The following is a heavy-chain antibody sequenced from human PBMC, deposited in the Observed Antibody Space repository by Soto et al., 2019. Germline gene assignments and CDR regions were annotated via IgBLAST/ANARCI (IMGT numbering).Heavy chain of an antibody. CDR3: AHRPVVVAASWVWFDP. V-gene: IGHV2-5*02. D-gene: IGHD2-15*01. CDR2: IYWDDDK. J-gene: IGHJ5*02. Sequence: SGPTLVKPTQTLTLTCTFSGFSLSTSGVGVGWIRQPPGKALEWLALIYWDDDKRYSPSLKSRLTITKDTSKNQVVLTMTNMDPVDTATYYCAHRPVVVAASWVWFDPWGQGTLVTVSS. CDR1: GFSLSTSGVG.